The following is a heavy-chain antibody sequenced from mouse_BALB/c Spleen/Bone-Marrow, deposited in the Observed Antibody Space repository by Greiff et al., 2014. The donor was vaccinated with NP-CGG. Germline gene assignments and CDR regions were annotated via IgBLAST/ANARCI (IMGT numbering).Heavy chain of an antibody. CDR1: GYSITSYYS. D-gene: IGHD4-1*01. Sequence: EVMLVESGPDLVKPSQSLSLTCTVTGYSITSYYSWHWIRQFPGNKLEWMGCIHYSGTTVYNPSLKSRISITRDTSNNQFFLQLNSVTTEDTATYYCARFAGTPYTMDYWGQGTSVTVSS. V-gene: IGHV3-1*02. J-gene: IGHJ4*01. CDR2: IHYSGTT. CDR3: ARFAGTPYTMDY.